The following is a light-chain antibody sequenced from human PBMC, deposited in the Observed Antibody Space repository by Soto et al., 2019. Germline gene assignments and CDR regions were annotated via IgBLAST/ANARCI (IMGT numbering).Light chain of an antibody. CDR1: SSNIGSNT. CDR2: SNN. V-gene: IGLV1-44*01. Sequence: QSVLTQPPSASGTPGQRVTISCSGSSSNIGSNTVNWYQQLPGTAPKLLIYSNNQRPSGVPDRFSGSMSGTSASLAISGFQSEDEADYYCAAWDDSLNGWVFGGGTKLTVL. J-gene: IGLJ3*02. CDR3: AAWDDSLNGWV.